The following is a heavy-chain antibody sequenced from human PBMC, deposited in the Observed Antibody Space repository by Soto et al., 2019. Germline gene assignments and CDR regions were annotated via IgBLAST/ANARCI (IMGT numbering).Heavy chain of an antibody. CDR2: ISSSGSYI. D-gene: IGHD3-22*01. Sequence: EVQLVESGGGLVKPGGSLRLSCAASGFTFSSYSMGWVRQAPGKGLEWVAYISSSGSYIYYAVLVKGRFTVSRDNAKKSVLLQMNSLRAEDTAVYYCATGGYDLNSFDPWGQGTRVTVSS. CDR1: GFTFSSYS. V-gene: IGHV3-21*01. CDR3: ATGGYDLNSFDP. J-gene: IGHJ5*02.